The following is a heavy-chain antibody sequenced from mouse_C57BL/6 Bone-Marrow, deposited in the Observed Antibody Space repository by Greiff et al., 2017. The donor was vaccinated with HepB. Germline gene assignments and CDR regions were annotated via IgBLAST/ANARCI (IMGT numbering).Heavy chain of an antibody. CDR2: ISSGGSYT. CDR3: ARLYDGGYYAMDY. D-gene: IGHD2-12*01. J-gene: IGHJ4*01. V-gene: IGHV5-6*01. CDR1: GFTFSSYG. Sequence: EVQRVESGGDLVKPGGSLKLSCAASGFTFSSYGMSWVRQTPDKRLEWVATISSGGSYTYYPDSVKGRFTISRDNAKNTLYLQMSSLKSEDTAMYYCARLYDGGYYAMDYWGQGTSVTVSS.